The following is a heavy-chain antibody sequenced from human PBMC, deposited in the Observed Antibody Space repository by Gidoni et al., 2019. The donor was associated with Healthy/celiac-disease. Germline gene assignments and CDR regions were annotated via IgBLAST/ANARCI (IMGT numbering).Heavy chain of an antibody. CDR1: GFTFSSYG. CDR2: IWYDGSNK. V-gene: IGHV3-33*01. J-gene: IGHJ4*02. Sequence: QVQLVESGGGVVQPGRSLRLSCAASGFTFSSYGMHWVRQAPGKGLGWVAVIWYDGSNKYYADSVKGRFTISRDNSKNTLYLQMNSLRAEDTAVYYCARDLPIITNPYVGLRGAVTTPGHDYWGQGTLVTVSS. CDR3: ARDLPIITNPYVGLRGAVTTPGHDY. D-gene: IGHD4-17*01.